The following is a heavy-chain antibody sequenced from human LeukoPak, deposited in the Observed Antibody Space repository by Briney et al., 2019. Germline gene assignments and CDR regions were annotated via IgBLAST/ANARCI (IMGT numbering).Heavy chain of an antibody. CDR3: ARRYYYNLGSFPFDF. J-gene: IGHJ4*02. Sequence: PSETLSLTCAVSGGPFSGYFWSWIRQPPGKGLEWIGEIHNGGTTNYNPSLNSRVTISEDTSKNQIYLNLRSVTAADTAVYYCARRYYYNLGSFPFDFWGQGTLVTVSS. CDR1: GGPFSGYF. CDR2: IHNGGTT. V-gene: IGHV4-34*01. D-gene: IGHD3-10*01.